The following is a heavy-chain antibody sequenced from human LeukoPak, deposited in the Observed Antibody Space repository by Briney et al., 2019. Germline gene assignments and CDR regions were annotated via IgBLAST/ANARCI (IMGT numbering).Heavy chain of an antibody. CDR2: ISRDGSKT. CDR3: ARDSTYWYDSGSSGPHYFDY. J-gene: IGHJ4*02. D-gene: IGHD3-10*01. CDR1: GFIFSNYA. V-gene: IGHV3-30*01. Sequence: PGRSPRLSCAASGFIFSNYAMHWVRQAPGKGLEWVALISRDGSKTYHADSVKGRFSISRDNSKNTLYLQLNSLRAEDTSVYYCARDSTYWYDSGSSGPHYFDYWGQGTLVTVSS.